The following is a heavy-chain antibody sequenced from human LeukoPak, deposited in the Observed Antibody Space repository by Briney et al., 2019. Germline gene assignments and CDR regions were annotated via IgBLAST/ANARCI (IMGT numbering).Heavy chain of an antibody. J-gene: IGHJ4*02. CDR3: ARDGVGSTRTFDY. CDR2: INPNSGGT. Sequence: ASLKVSCKPSGYTFTGYYIHWVRHAPGQGLEWMGWINPNSGGTNYAQKFQGRVTMTRDTSISTAYMELSRLRSDDTAVYYCARDGVGSTRTFDYWGQGTLVTVSS. V-gene: IGHV1-2*02. CDR1: GYTFTGYY. D-gene: IGHD3-3*01.